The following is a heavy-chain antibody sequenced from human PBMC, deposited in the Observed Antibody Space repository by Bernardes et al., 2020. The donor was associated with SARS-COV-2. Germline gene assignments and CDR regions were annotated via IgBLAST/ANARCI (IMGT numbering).Heavy chain of an antibody. J-gene: IGHJ4*02. D-gene: IGHD3-9*01. CDR2: IKSKTDGGTT. CDR3: TTGLQLRYFDWLSFSPASDY. CDR1: GFTFSNAW. Sequence: GGSLRLSCAASGFTFSNAWMSWVRQAPGKGLEWVGRIKSKTDGGTTDYAAPVKGRFTISRDDSKNTLYLQMNSLKTEDTAVYYCTTGLQLRYFDWLSFSPASDYWGQGTLVTVSS. V-gene: IGHV3-15*01.